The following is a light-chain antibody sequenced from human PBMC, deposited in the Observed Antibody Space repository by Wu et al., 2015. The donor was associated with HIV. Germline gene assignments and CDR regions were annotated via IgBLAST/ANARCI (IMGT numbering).Light chain of an antibody. CDR2: GAS. J-gene: IGKJ1*01. CDR1: QIVANNY. V-gene: IGKV3-20*01. CDR3: QQYATSPRT. Sequence: EIVLTQSPGTLSLPPGERVTLSCRASQIVANNYLAWYQQQPGLSPRLLISGASTRATGIPDRFSGGASGTDFTLTISRLEPEDSAVYFCQQYATSPRTFGQGTEGG.